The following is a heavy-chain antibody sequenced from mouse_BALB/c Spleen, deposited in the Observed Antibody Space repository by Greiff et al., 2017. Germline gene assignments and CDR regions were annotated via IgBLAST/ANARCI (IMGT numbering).Heavy chain of an antibody. J-gene: IGHJ4*01. CDR2: INPYNDGT. CDR1: GYTFTSYV. V-gene: IGHV1-14*01. CDR3: ARRGASYYYAMDY. Sequence: VQLKESGPELVKPGASVKMSCKASGYTFTSYVMHWVKQKPGQGLEWIGYINPYNDGTKYNEKFKGKATLTSDKSSSTAYMELSSLTSEDSAVYYCARRGASYYYAMDYWGQGTSVTVSS. D-gene: IGHD6-1*01.